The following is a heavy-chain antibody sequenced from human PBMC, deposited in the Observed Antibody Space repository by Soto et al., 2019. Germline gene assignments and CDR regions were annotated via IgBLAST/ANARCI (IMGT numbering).Heavy chain of an antibody. CDR2: IYRTGST. J-gene: IGHJ4*02. Sequence: SETLSLTCAVSGDSFTSNDWCTWVRQPPGRGLEWIGEIYRTGSTNYNPSLKSRVTISLDKSENQFSLKVTSLTAADTAVYYCASRDPGTSVDYWGQGTLVTVSS. CDR3: ASRDPGTSVDY. D-gene: IGHD1-7*01. V-gene: IGHV4-4*02. CDR1: GDSFTSNDW.